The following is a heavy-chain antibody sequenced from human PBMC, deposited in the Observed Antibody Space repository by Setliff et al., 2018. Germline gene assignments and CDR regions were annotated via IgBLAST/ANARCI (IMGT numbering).Heavy chain of an antibody. CDR3: ARANYYDSSGHSVYGMDV. CDR2: INPNSGGT. CDR1: GYTFTSYY. D-gene: IGHD3-22*01. J-gene: IGHJ6*02. V-gene: IGHV1-2*04. Sequence: ASVKVSCKASGYTFTSYYMHWVRQAPGQGLEWMGWINPNSGGTNYAQKFQGWVTMTRDTSISTAYMELSRLRSEDTAVYYCARANYYDSSGHSVYGMDVWGQGTTVTVSS.